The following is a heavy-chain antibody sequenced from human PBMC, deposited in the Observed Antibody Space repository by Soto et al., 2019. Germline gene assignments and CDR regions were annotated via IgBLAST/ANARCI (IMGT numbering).Heavy chain of an antibody. CDR2: ISAYNGNT. J-gene: IGHJ4*02. Sequence: QVQLVQSGAEVKKPGASVKVSCKASGYTFTSYGISWVRQAPGQGLEWMGWISAYNGNTKNAQKLQGRVTMTTDTTSSTAYMELRSLSSADTDVYDCARYSPPVDYWGQGTLVTVSS. D-gene: IGHD2-21*01. CDR1: GYTFTSYG. CDR3: ARYSPPVDY. V-gene: IGHV1-18*01.